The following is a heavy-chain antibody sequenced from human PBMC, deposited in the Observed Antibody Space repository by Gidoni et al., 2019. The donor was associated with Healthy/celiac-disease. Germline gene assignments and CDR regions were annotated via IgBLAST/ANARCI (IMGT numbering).Heavy chain of an antibody. J-gene: IGHJ4*02. CDR1: GFTFSSYA. CDR3: AKALRSSSRDVGYCDY. Sequence: EVQLLESGGGLFQPGGSLRPSCAASGFTFSSYAMSWVRQAPGKGLEWVSAISGSGGSTYYADSVKGRFTISRDNSKNTLYLQMNSLRAEDTAVYYCAKALRSSSRDVGYCDYWGQGTLVTVSS. V-gene: IGHV3-23*01. CDR2: ISGSGGST. D-gene: IGHD6-6*01.